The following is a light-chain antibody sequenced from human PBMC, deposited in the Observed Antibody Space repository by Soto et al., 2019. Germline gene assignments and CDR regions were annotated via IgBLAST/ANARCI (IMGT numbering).Light chain of an antibody. V-gene: IGKV1D-12*01. CDR3: QQPIRFPIT. CDR1: QDLSSW. CDR2: AAS. J-gene: IGKJ5*01. Sequence: DIQMTQSPSSVSASVGDIVTITCLASQDLSSWLAWYQQKPGKAPKLLISAASSLQSGVPSRFSGSGSGTDFTLTIRSLQPEDFATYYCQQPIRFPITFGQGTRLEIK.